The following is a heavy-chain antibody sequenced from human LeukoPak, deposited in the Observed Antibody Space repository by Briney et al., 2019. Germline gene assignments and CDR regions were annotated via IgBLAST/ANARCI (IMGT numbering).Heavy chain of an antibody. Sequence: GGSLRLSCAASGFTFSSYSMNWVRQAPGKGLEWVSSISSSSSHIHYADSVKRRFTISRDNAKNSLYLQMNSLRAEDTAVYYCARENYGSGSYRDYYYGMDVWGKGTTVTVSS. CDR1: GFTFSSYS. CDR2: ISSSSSHI. V-gene: IGHV3-21*01. J-gene: IGHJ6*04. D-gene: IGHD3-10*01. CDR3: ARENYGSGSYRDYYYGMDV.